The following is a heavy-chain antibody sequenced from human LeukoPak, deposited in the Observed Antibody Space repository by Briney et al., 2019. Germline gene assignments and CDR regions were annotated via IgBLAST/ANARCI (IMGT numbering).Heavy chain of an antibody. Sequence: PGGSLRLSCTASGFTFNTYAMTWVRQAPGKGLEWVAVIWYDGSSKYYADSVKGRFTISRDDSKNTLYLQMNSLRAEDTAVYYCARVADSSGYSTDFWGQGTLVTVSS. D-gene: IGHD3-22*01. CDR2: IWYDGSSK. CDR1: GFTFNTYA. J-gene: IGHJ4*02. CDR3: ARVADSSGYSTDF. V-gene: IGHV3-33*08.